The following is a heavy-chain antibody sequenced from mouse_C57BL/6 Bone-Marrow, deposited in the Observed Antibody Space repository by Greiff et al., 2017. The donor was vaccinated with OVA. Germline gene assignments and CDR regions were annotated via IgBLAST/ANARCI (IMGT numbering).Heavy chain of an antibody. CDR2: INPSNGGT. V-gene: IGHV1-53*01. Sequence: QVQLQQSGTELVKPGASVKLSCKASGYTFTSYWMHWVKQRPGQGLEWIGNINPSNGGTNYNEKFKSKATLTVDKSSSTAYMQISSLTSEDSAVYYCARCGLWLRRYYFDYWGQGTTLTVSS. CDR1: GYTFTSYW. CDR3: ARCGLWLRRYYFDY. J-gene: IGHJ2*01. D-gene: IGHD2-2*01.